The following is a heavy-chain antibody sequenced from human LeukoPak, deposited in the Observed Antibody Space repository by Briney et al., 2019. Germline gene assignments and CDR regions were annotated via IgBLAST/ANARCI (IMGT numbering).Heavy chain of an antibody. CDR3: ARDWGDCSSTSCSPELGDP. D-gene: IGHD2-2*01. CDR2: VIPIFGTA. CDR1: GGTFSSYA. V-gene: IGHV1-69*13. J-gene: IGHJ5*02. Sequence: SVKVSCKASGGTFSSYAISWVRQAPGQGLEWMGGVIPIFGTANYAQRFQGRVTITADESTSTAYMELSSLRSEDTAVYYCARDWGDCSSTSCSPELGDPWGQGTLVTVSS.